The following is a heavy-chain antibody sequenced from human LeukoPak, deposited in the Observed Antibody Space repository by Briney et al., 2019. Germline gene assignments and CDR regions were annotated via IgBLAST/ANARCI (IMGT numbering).Heavy chain of an antibody. D-gene: IGHD2-21*01. Sequence: PGGSLRLSCAASGFTFRDYTMNWVRQAPGKGLEWVSAISKSGTYIKYADSVKGRFTVSRDNAKNSLFLQMNSLRVEDTALYYCAKALWGGEENEDAFDIWGQGTMVTVSS. J-gene: IGHJ3*02. CDR2: ISKSGTYI. V-gene: IGHV3-21*04. CDR3: AKALWGGEENEDAFDI. CDR1: GFTFRDYT.